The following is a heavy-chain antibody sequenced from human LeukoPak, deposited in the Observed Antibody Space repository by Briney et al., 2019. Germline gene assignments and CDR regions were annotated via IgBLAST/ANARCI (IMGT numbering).Heavy chain of an antibody. V-gene: IGHV1-18*01. Sequence: GASVKVSCKASGYIFTSYGINWVRQAPGQGLEWMGWISPYNGNTNYAQRVQGRVTMTTDTSTSTAYMELRSLRSDDTAVYYCARDGNGYFLAGIDNWFDPWGQGTLVTVSS. CDR3: ARDGNGYFLAGIDNWFDP. D-gene: IGHD5-24*01. J-gene: IGHJ5*02. CDR2: ISPYNGNT. CDR1: GYIFTSYG.